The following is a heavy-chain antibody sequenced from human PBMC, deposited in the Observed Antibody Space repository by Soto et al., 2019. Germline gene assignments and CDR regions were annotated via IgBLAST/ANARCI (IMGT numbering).Heavy chain of an antibody. CDR3: ARHEVILDCSSTSCRFLYYYGMDV. CDR1: GYSFTSYW. CDR2: IYPGDSDT. D-gene: IGHD2-2*01. Sequence: PGESLKISCKGSGYSFTSYWIGWVRQMPGKGLEWMGIIYPGDSDTRYSPSFQGQVTISADKSISTAYLQWSSLKASDTAMYYCARHEVILDCSSTSCRFLYYYGMDVWGQGTTVTVSS. V-gene: IGHV5-51*01. J-gene: IGHJ6*02.